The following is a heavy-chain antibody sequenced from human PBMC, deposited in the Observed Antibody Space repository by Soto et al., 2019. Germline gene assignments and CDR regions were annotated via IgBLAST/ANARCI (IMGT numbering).Heavy chain of an antibody. CDR3: AKDAQVVVPAATPGAANYYYYGMDV. V-gene: IGHV3-30*18. D-gene: IGHD2-2*02. CDR2: ISYDGSNK. Sequence: GGSLRLSCAASGFTFSSYGMHWVRQAPGKGLEWVAVISYDGSNKYYADSVKGRFTISRDNSKNTLYLQMNSLRAEDTAVYYCAKDAQVVVPAATPGAANYYYYGMDVWGQGTTVTVSS. CDR1: GFTFSSYG. J-gene: IGHJ6*02.